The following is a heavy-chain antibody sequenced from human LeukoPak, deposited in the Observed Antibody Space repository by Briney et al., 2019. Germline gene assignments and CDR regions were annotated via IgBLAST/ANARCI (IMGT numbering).Heavy chain of an antibody. J-gene: IGHJ3*02. V-gene: IGHV4-4*02. CDR3: ARHRQRWLQLKAFDI. CDR2: IYHSGSP. CDR1: GGSISSNNW. Sequence: SETLSLTCAVSGGSISSNNWWGWVRQPPGKGLEWIGEIYHSGSPNYNPSLKSRVTISVDKSRNHFSLKLSSVTAADTAVYYCARHRQRWLQLKAFDIWGQGTMVTVSS. D-gene: IGHD5-24*01.